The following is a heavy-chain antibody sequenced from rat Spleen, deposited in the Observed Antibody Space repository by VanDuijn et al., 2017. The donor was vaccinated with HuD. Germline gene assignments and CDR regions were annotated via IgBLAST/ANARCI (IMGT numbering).Heavy chain of an antibody. D-gene: IGHD1-7*01. CDR3: AVAGYGY. Sequence: EVQLVETGGGLVQPGKSLKLSCVASGFTFSRYWMYWVRQAPGKGLEWVSSVSSAGVNTYSPDSVKGRFTISRDNAKNIVYLQMNSLKCEDTATYYCAVAGYGYWGQGVMVTVSS. V-gene: IGHV5-58*01. CDR2: VSSAGVNT. J-gene: IGHJ2*01. CDR1: GFTFSRYW.